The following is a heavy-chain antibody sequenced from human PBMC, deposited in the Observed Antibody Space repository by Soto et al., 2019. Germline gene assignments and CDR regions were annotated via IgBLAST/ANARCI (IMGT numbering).Heavy chain of an antibody. CDR1: GFTFSSYE. D-gene: IGHD5-18*01. Sequence: GVLRLSCAASGFTFSSYEMNWVRQAPGKGLEWVSYISSSGSTIYYADSVKGRFTISRDNAKNSLYLQMNSLRAEDTAVYYCASSLRGYSYGRFNWFDPWGQGTLVTVSS. J-gene: IGHJ5*02. CDR3: ASSLRGYSYGRFNWFDP. V-gene: IGHV3-48*03. CDR2: ISSSGSTI.